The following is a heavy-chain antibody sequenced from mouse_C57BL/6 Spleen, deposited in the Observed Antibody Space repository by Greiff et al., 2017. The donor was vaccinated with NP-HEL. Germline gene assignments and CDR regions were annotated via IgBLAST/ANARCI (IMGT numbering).Heavy chain of an antibody. CDR1: GYSFTGYY. CDR3: ANYYGSSYGYFDV. Sequence: VQLQQSGRELVKPGASVKISCKASGYSFTGYYMHWVKQSSEKSLEWIGEINPSTGGTSYNQKFKGKATLTVDKSSSTAYMQLKSLTSEDSAVYYCANYYGSSYGYFDVWGTGTTVTVSS. J-gene: IGHJ1*03. CDR2: INPSTGGT. V-gene: IGHV1-43*01. D-gene: IGHD1-1*01.